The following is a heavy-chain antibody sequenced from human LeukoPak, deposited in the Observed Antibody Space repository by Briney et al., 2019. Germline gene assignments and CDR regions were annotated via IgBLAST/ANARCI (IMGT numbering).Heavy chain of an antibody. CDR1: GGSISSYY. Sequence: SETLSLTCTVSGGSISSYYWSRIRQPPGKGLEWIGYIYYSGSTNYNPSLKSRVTISVDTSKNQFSLKLSSVTAADTAVYYCASVGGGYSYGYYTFDIWGQGTMVTVSS. D-gene: IGHD5-18*01. CDR2: IYYSGST. J-gene: IGHJ3*02. CDR3: ASVGGGYSYGYYTFDI. V-gene: IGHV4-59*01.